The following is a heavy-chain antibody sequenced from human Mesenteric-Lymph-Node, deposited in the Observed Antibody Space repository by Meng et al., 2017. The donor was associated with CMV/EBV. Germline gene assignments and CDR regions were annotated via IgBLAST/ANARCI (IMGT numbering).Heavy chain of an antibody. J-gene: IGHJ4*02. CDR2: IYYSGST. D-gene: IGHD1-26*01. Sequence: SETLSLTCTVSGGSISSSSYYWGWIRQPPGKGLEWIGSIYYSGSTYYNPSLKSRVTISVDTSKNQFSLKLSSVTAADTAVYYCARGMGGSYGYWGQGTLVTVSS. CDR3: ARGMGGSYGY. CDR1: GGSISSSSYY. V-gene: IGHV4-39*07.